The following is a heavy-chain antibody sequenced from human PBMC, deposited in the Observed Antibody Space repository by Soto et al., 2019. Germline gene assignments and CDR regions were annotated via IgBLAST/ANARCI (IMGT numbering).Heavy chain of an antibody. CDR2: IYYSGST. D-gene: IGHD3-10*01. V-gene: IGHV4-39*01. CDR3: ARGILRSTSDVLLWFGLKDYYYYMDV. J-gene: IGHJ6*03. Sequence: SETLSLTCTVSGGSISSSSYYCGWIRQPPGKGLEWIGSIYYSGSTYYNPSLKSRVTISVDTSKNQFSLKLSSVTAADTAVYYCARGILRSTSDVLLWFGLKDYYYYMDVWGKGTTVTVSS. CDR1: GGSISSSSYY.